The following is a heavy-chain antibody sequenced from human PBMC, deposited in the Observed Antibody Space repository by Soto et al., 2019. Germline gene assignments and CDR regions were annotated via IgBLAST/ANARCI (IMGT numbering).Heavy chain of an antibody. CDR2: ISGYNGNT. D-gene: IGHD3-10*01. J-gene: IGHJ6*02. Sequence: QVHLVQSGAEVKKPGASVKVSCKASGYTFTSHGISWVRQAPGQGLQWMGLISGYNGNTDYAQKFQGRVTMTTDTSTNTAYMELRSLRSDDTAVYFCARSSARGNYGPDDNGMDVWGQGTTVTVSS. CDR3: ARSSARGNYGPDDNGMDV. V-gene: IGHV1-18*04. CDR1: GYTFTSHG.